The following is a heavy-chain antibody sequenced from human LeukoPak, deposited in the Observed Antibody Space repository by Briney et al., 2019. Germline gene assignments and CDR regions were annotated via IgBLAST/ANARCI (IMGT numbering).Heavy chain of an antibody. D-gene: IGHD2-15*01. V-gene: IGHV4-39*02. CDR1: GGSISKSPYY. Sequence: SETLSLTCSVSGGSISKSPYYWPWIRQTPGKGLEWIANIYYSGNTYYNLSLKSRVTISVDTSKNHFSLKLNSVTAADTAVYYCARSGPYCSGGSCYAYAMDVWGQGTTATVSS. J-gene: IGHJ6*02. CDR2: IYYSGNT. CDR3: ARSGPYCSGGSCYAYAMDV.